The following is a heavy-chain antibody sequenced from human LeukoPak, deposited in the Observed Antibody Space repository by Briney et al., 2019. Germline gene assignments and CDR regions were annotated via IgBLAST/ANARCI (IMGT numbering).Heavy chain of an antibody. CDR2: INPSGGST. D-gene: IGHD1-26*01. V-gene: IGHV1-46*01. J-gene: IGHJ4*02. CDR1: GYTFTSYY. CDR3: ARDGVGGSHTQYYFDY. Sequence: GASVKVSCKASGYTFTSYYMHWVRQAPGQGLEWMGIINPSGGSTSYAQKFQGRVTMTRDTSTSTVYMELSSLRSDDTAVYYCARDGVGGSHTQYYFDYWGQGTLVTVSS.